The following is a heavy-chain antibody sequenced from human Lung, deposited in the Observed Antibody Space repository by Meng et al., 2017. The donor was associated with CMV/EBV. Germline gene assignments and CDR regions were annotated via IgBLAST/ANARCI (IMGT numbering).Heavy chain of an antibody. CDR2: ISGSGGST. CDR1: GFTFSSYA. Sequence: GESXKISCAASGFTFSSYAMSWVRQAPGKGLEWVSAISGSGGSTYYADSVKGRFTISRDNSKNTLYLQMNSLRTEDTAVDYCAKAYSRSSVGTNRGFDYWGQGTLVTVSS. J-gene: IGHJ4*02. V-gene: IGHV3-23*01. CDR3: AKAYSRSSVGTNRGFDY. D-gene: IGHD6-6*01.